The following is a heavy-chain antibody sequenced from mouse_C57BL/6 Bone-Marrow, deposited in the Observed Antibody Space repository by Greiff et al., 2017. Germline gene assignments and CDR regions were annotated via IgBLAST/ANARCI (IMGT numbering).Heavy chain of an antibody. CDR1: GFTFSSYT. CDR2: ISGGGGNT. D-gene: IGHD1-1*01. Sequence: EVQLVESGGGLVKPGGSLKLSCAASGFTFSSYTMSWVRQTPEKRLEWVATISGGGGNTYYPDSVKGRFTISRDNAKYTLYLQMSSLRSEDTALYYCARLITTVGFAYWGQGTLVTVSA. V-gene: IGHV5-9*01. J-gene: IGHJ3*01. CDR3: ARLITTVGFAY.